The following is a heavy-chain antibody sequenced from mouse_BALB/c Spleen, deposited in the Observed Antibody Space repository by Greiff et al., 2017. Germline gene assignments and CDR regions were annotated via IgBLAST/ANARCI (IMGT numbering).Heavy chain of an antibody. CDR3: ARDYDYDGVAY. CDR1: GFNIKDTY. D-gene: IGHD2-4*01. Sequence: EVKLVESGAELVKPGASVKLSCTASGFNIKDTYMHWVKQRPEQGLEWIGRIDPANGNTKYDPKFQGKATITADTSSNTAYLQLSSLTSEDTAVYYCARDYDYDGVAYWGQGTLVTVSA. CDR2: IDPANGNT. J-gene: IGHJ3*01. V-gene: IGHV14-3*02.